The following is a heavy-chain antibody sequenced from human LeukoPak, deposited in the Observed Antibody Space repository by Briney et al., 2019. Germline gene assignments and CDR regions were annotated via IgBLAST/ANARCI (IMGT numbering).Heavy chain of an antibody. CDR3: ARGRQTRGYCSSTSCPNDY. Sequence: SETLSLTCTVSGGSISSSSYYWGWIRQPPGKGLEWIGEINHRGSTNYNPSLKSRVTISVDTSKNQFSLKLSSVTAADTAVYYCARGRQTRGYCSSTSCPNDYWGQGTLVTISS. D-gene: IGHD2-2*01. J-gene: IGHJ4*02. CDR2: INHRGST. CDR1: GGSISSSSYY. V-gene: IGHV4-39*07.